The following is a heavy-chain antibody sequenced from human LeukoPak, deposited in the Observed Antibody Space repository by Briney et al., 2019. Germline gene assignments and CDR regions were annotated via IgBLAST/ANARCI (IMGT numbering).Heavy chain of an antibody. J-gene: IGHJ6*03. CDR2: ISGSVGST. Sequence: GVLRLSCAASGFTFSSYAMSWVRHAPGKGLEWVSAISGSVGSTYYADSVKGRFTISRDNAKNYLYLQMNSLRAEDTALYYCARDTQTLTGLRFGQYYYYYCMDVWGKGTTVTVSS. CDR3: ARDTQTLTGLRFGQYYYYYCMDV. V-gene: IGHV3-23*01. D-gene: IGHD3-16*01. CDR1: GFTFSSYA.